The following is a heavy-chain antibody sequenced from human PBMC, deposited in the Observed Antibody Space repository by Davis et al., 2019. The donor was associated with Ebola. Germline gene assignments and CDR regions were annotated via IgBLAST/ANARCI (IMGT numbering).Heavy chain of an antibody. CDR2: INPNSGGT. Sequence: ASVKVSCKASGYTFTGYYMHWVRQAPGQGLEWMGWINPNSGGTNYAQKFQGWVTMTRDTSISTAYMELSRLRSDDTAVYYCARERESNYYYYGMDVWGQGTTVTVSS. CDR3: ARERESNYYYYGMDV. CDR1: GYTFTGYY. V-gene: IGHV1-2*04. J-gene: IGHJ6*02.